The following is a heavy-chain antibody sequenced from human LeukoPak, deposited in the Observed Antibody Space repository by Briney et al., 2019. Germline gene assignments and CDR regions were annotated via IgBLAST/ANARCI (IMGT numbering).Heavy chain of an antibody. CDR1: GLTCRYYY. CDR3: VRHRRAPIMGRFGTGHPFDM. V-gene: IGHV3-11*01. CDR2: ISGDSSTM. D-gene: IGHD2-8*02. J-gene: IGHJ3*02. Sequence: GGPLRLSCAPSGLTCRYYYISWTRHTPGKGLVCLSHISGDSSTMSFAASVKGRFTISRDNPDNPVLLNMQVMRVDDTATYYCVRHRRAPIMGRFGTGHPFDMWGRGTLVTVSS.